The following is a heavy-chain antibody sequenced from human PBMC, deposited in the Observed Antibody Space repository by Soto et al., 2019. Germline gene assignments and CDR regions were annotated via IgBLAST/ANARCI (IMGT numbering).Heavy chain of an antibody. CDR2: ISAAGDP. CDR1: GFTFRNYD. J-gene: IGHJ6*02. Sequence: EVQLVESGGGLVQPGGSLRLSCEASGFTFRNYDMHWVRQGTGKGLEWVSGISAAGDPDYADSVEGRFTISRENAQNSFFLQMNSLRAEDTAVYYCARDIGDVMSTIQTYAMDVWGRGTTVTVSS. CDR3: ARDIGDVMSTIQTYAMDV. V-gene: IGHV3-13*05. D-gene: IGHD5-12*01.